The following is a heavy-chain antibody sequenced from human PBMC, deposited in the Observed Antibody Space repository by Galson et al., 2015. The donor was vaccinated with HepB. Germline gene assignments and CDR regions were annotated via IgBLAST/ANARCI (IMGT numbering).Heavy chain of an antibody. Sequence: WLRQPPGKGLEWIGYIYYSGSTYYNPSLKSRVTISVDTSKNQFSLKLSSVTAADTAVYYCARDLGAPAAGTFVDPWGQGTLVTVSS. V-gene: IGHV4-30-4*01. CDR2: IYYSGST. J-gene: IGHJ5*02. CDR3: ARDLGAPAAGTFVDP. D-gene: IGHD6-13*01.